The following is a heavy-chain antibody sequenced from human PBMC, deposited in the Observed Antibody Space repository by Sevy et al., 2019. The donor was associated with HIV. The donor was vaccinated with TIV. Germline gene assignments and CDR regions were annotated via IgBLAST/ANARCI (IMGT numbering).Heavy chain of an antibody. Sequence: GGSLRLSCAASGFXFSKYSMXWVRQPPGKGLEWFSTLSXGCGEINYADSVKGRFTISRDNSKSSVYLKMNNLRPEDTAVYYCAREGCTXXHDXXGXXTLVTVSS. CDR3: AREGCTXXHDX. CDR2: LSXGCGEI. V-gene: IGHV3-23*01. CDR1: GFXFSKYS. J-gene: IGHJ4*02. D-gene: IGHD2-8*01.